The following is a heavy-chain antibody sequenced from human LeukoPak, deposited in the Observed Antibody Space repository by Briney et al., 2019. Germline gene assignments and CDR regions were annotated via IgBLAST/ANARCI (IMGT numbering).Heavy chain of an antibody. V-gene: IGHV1-2*02. J-gene: IGHJ4*02. CDR3: ARALHGQLVNFDY. CDR1: GYTFTGYY. CDR2: INPNSGGT. Sequence: ASVKVSCKASGYTFTGYYIHWVRQAPGQGLEWMGWINPNSGGTNYAQKFQGRVTMTRDTSISTAYMELSRLRSDDTAVYYCARALHGQLVNFDYWGQGTLVTVSS. D-gene: IGHD6-6*01.